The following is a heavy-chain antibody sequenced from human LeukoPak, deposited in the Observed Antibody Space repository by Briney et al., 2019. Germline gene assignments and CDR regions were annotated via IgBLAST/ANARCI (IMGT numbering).Heavy chain of an antibody. D-gene: IGHD4-23*01. Sequence: GASVKVSCKASGYTFASYGISWVRQAPGQGLEWMGWISAYNGNTNYAQKLQGRVTMTTDTSTSTAYMELRSLRSDDTAVYYCARDNSARDEAWWFNPWGQGTLVTVSS. V-gene: IGHV1-18*01. J-gene: IGHJ5*02. CDR2: ISAYNGNT. CDR1: GYTFASYG. CDR3: ARDNSARDEAWWFNP.